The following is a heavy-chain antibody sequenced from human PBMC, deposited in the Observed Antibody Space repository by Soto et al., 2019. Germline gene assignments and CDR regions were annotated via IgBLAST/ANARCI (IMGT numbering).Heavy chain of an antibody. J-gene: IGHJ6*02. CDR2: ISSGSEYI. Sequence: EMQLVESGGGLVKPGGSLRLSCAASGFTFSTYGMNWVRQAPGKGLEWVSSISSGSEYIYYADSLKGRLTISRDNARNSLFLEMKRLRGEGTGVYYWATDGAACWVKEVWGQGTTVTVSS. V-gene: IGHV3-21*01. CDR1: GFTFSTYG. D-gene: IGHD3-16*01. CDR3: ATDGAACWVKEV.